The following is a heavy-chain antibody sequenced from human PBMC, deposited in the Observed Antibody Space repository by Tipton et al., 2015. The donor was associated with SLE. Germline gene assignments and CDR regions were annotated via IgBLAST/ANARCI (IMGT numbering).Heavy chain of an antibody. Sequence: TLSLTCTVSGGSISNYYWNWIRQPPGKGLEWIGEINHSGSTNYNPSLKSRVTISIDTSKNQFSLKLSSVTAADTAVYYCARVGETGNALDIWGQGTMVTVSS. CDR2: INHSGST. D-gene: IGHD1-14*01. CDR3: ARVGETGNALDI. J-gene: IGHJ3*02. CDR1: GGSISNYY. V-gene: IGHV4-34*01.